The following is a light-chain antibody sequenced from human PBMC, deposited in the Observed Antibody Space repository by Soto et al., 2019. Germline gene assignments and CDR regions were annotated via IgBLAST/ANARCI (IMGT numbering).Light chain of an antibody. Sequence: DIQMTQSPSTLSASVGGTVTVTCRASQSVSGWLAWYQQKPGEAPKLMIYAASSLQSGVPSRFSGSGSGADFTLTTSSLQPEDFATYYCQQSYSTPVTFGQGTKVDIK. CDR1: QSVSGW. CDR2: AAS. V-gene: IGKV1-39*01. CDR3: QQSYSTPVT. J-gene: IGKJ1*01.